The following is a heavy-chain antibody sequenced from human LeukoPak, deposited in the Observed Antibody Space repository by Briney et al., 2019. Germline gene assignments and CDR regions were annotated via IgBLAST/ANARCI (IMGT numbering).Heavy chain of an antibody. CDR3: AKILRSGSPDAPSDY. D-gene: IGHD1-26*01. J-gene: IGHJ4*02. CDR2: ISGSGGST. Sequence: GRSLRLSCAASGFTFSSYAMSWVRQAPGKGLEWVSAISGSGGSTYYADSVKGRFTISRDNSKNTLYLQMNSLRAEDTALYYCAKILRSGSPDAPSDYWGQGTLVTVSS. V-gene: IGHV3-23*01. CDR1: GFTFSSYA.